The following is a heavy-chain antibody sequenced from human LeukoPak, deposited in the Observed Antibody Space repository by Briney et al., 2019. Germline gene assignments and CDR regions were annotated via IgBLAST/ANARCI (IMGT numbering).Heavy chain of an antibody. Sequence: ASVKVSCKASGHTFTSYYMHWVRQAPGQGLEWMGIINPSGGSTSYAQKFQGRVTMTRDMSTSTVYMELSSLRSEDTAVYCCARGGYYYDSSGPSPPHDYWGQGTLVTVSS. D-gene: IGHD3-22*01. V-gene: IGHV1-46*01. J-gene: IGHJ4*02. CDR1: GHTFTSYY. CDR2: INPSGGST. CDR3: ARGGYYYDSSGPSPPHDY.